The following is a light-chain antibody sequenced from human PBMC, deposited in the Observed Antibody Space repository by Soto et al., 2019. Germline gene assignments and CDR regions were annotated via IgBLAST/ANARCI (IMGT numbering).Light chain of an antibody. Sequence: EIVLTQSPGTLSLSPGESATLSCRASQSVNSRFLAWYQHKPGQAPRLLIYAASTRATGIPDRFSGSASGTDFTLTISRLDPEDFAVYYCQQYGDSPPNTFGQGTKLEIK. V-gene: IGKV3-20*01. CDR3: QQYGDSPPNT. CDR1: QSVNSRF. J-gene: IGKJ2*01. CDR2: AAS.